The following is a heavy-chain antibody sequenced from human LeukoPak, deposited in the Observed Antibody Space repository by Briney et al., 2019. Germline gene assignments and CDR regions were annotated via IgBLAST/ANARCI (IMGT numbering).Heavy chain of an antibody. V-gene: IGHV2-5*02. CDR1: GFSLSTSGVG. D-gene: IGHD6-13*01. CDR3: AHRRGYSSSWYTKYDAFDI. CDR2: IYWDDDK. J-gene: IGHJ3*02. Sequence: SGPTQVNPTQTLTLTCTVSGFSLSTSGVGVGWIRQPPGKALESLALIYWDDDKRYSPSLKSRLTITKDTSKNQVVLPMTNMDPVDTATYYCAHRRGYSSSWYTKYDAFDIWGQGTMVTVSS.